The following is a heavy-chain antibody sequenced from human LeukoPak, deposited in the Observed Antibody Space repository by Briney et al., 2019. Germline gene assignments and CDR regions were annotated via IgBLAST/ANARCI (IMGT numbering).Heavy chain of an antibody. V-gene: IGHV3-11*01. CDR2: IISSGSTI. J-gene: IGHJ4*02. D-gene: IGHD5-12*01. CDR1: GYIFSHHY. CDR3: AREYRAPYYFDY. Sequence: KPGGSVRLFCAAWGYIFSHHYTRWMPKARGKGLEWVPYIISSGSTIYYADSVKGRFTSSMDNAKNSLYLQMNSLRAVDTAVYYCAREYRAPYYFDYWGQGTLVTVSS.